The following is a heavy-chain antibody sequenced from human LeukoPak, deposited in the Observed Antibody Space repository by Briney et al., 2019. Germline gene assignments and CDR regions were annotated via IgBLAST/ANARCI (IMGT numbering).Heavy chain of an antibody. CDR2: IIPIFGTA. CDR1: GGTFSSYA. V-gene: IGHV1-69*13. J-gene: IGHJ5*02. D-gene: IGHD2-2*01. Sequence: ASVKVSCKASGGTFSSYAISWVRQAPGQGLEWMGGIIPIFGTANYAQKFQGRVTITADESTSTAYMELSSPRSEDTAVYYCARATYCSSTSCSLYNWFDPWGQGTLVTVSS. CDR3: ARATYCSSTSCSLYNWFDP.